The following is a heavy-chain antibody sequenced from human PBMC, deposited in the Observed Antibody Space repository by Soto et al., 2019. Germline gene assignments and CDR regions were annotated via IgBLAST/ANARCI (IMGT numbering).Heavy chain of an antibody. J-gene: IGHJ4*02. Sequence: EVHLLESGGGLVQPGVSLRLSCAASGFTFSNSAMTWVRQALGKGPEWVSSIGRTHNTHYADSVNGRFAISRDNSQNTLYRQMNSLTAEDTAVYFCAKVDAYSYRTDHWGQGTLVTVSS. CDR2: IGRTHNT. V-gene: IGHV3-23*01. CDR3: AKVDAYSYRTDH. D-gene: IGHD3-16*02. CDR1: GFTFSNSA.